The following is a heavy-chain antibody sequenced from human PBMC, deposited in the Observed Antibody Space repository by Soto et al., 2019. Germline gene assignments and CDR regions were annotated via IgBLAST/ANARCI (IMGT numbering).Heavy chain of an antibody. J-gene: IGHJ4*02. V-gene: IGHV1-3*01. D-gene: IGHD2-21*01. CDR1: GYTFTSYA. CDR3: ARDRFVQHYFDY. Sequence: QVQLVQSGAEVKKPGASVKVSCKASGYTFTSYAMHWVRQAPGQRLEWMGWINAGNGNTKYSQKFQGRVTITRDTSASTAYMELSSLRSEDTAVYYCARDRFVQHYFDYWGQGTLVTVSS. CDR2: INAGNGNT.